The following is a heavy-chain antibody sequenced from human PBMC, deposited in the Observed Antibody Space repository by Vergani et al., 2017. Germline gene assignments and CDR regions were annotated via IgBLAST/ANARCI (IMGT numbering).Heavy chain of an antibody. CDR1: GVTFSSYN. CDR2: ISSGSGTI. Sequence: EVQLVESGGDLVQPGGSLRLTCVASGVTFSSYNMNWVRQSPGKGLEWISSISSGSGTIRYADSVMGRFTLSRDNAKNSLYLQMNNLRAADTAVYYCARPRSYGDFDSWGQGTLVTVSS. CDR3: ARPRSYGDFDS. J-gene: IGHJ4*02. D-gene: IGHD4-17*01. V-gene: IGHV3-48*01.